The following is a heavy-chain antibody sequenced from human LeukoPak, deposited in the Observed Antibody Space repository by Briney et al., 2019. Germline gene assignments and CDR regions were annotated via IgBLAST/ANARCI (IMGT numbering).Heavy chain of an antibody. D-gene: IGHD2-2*01. J-gene: IGHJ3*02. CDR1: GGTFSSYT. Sequence: ASVTVSCKASGGTFSSYTIGWVRQAPGQGLEWMGRIISILGIASYAQKFQGRVTITADKSTSTATMDLSSLTSEDTAVYYCASEYCSSTSCYRVRMNAFDIWGQGTMVTVSS. CDR3: ASEYCSSTSCYRVRMNAFDI. CDR2: IISILGIA. V-gene: IGHV1-69*02.